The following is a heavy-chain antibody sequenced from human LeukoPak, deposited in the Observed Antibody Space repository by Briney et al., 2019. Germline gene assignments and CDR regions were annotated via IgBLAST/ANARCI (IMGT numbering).Heavy chain of an antibody. CDR3: AKDPRHRPCYDFWSGYYTNYYYYMDV. CDR2: ISYDGSNK. Sequence: GGSLRLSCAASGFTFSSYGMHWVRQAPGKGLEWVAVISYDGSNKYYADSVKGRFTISRDNSKNTLYLQMNSLRAEDTAVYYCAKDPRHRPCYDFWSGYYTNYYYYMDVWGKGTTVTVSS. V-gene: IGHV3-30*18. D-gene: IGHD3-3*01. J-gene: IGHJ6*03. CDR1: GFTFSSYG.